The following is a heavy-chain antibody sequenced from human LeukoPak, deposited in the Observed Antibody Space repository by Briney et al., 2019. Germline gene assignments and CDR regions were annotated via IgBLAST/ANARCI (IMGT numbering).Heavy chain of an antibody. J-gene: IGHJ5*02. V-gene: IGHV3-7*01. Sequence: GGSLRLSCAASGFTFSSYWMSWVRQAPGRGLEWVANIKQDGSEEHYVDSVKGRFTISRDNAKNSLYLQMNSLRAEDTAVYYCARGPPYDFWSGYYSRPRPNWFDPWGQGTLVTVSS. CDR1: GFTFSSYW. CDR2: IKQDGSEE. CDR3: ARGPPYDFWSGYYSRPRPNWFDP. D-gene: IGHD3-3*01.